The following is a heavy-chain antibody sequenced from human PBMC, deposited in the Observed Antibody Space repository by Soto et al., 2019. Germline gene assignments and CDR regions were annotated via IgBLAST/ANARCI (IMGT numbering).Heavy chain of an antibody. CDR2: VKSKTHGGTT. J-gene: IGHJ4*02. D-gene: IGHD1-20*01. Sequence: EVQLVESGGGLVKPGGSLRLSCAGSGFTFSNAWMSWVRQAPGKGLEWVGRVKSKTHGGTTDYAAPVKGRFTISRDDSENTGFLKMNSLKPEATAVYYFAKGGYNPDYWGREPWSPSPQ. CDR3: AKGGYNPDY. CDR1: GFTFSNAW. V-gene: IGHV3-15*01.